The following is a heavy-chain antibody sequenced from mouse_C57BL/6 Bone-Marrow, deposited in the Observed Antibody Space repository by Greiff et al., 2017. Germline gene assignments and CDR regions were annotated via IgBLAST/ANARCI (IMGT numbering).Heavy chain of an antibody. V-gene: IGHV1-81*01. Sequence: QVQLKESGAELARPGASVKLSCKASGYTFTSYGISWVKQRTGQGLEWIGEIYPRSGNTYYNEKFKGKATLTADKYSSTAYMELRSLTSEDSAVYFCARRGYYGSSYAMDYWGQGTSVTVSS. D-gene: IGHD1-1*01. J-gene: IGHJ4*01. CDR1: GYTFTSYG. CDR3: ARRGYYGSSYAMDY. CDR2: IYPRSGNT.